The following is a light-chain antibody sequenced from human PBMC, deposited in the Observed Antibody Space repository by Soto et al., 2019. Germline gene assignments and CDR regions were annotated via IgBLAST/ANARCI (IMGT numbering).Light chain of an antibody. CDR1: QSVSSY. CDR2: DAV. Sequence: EIVLTQSPATLSLSPGESATLSCRASQSVSSYLAWYQQKPGQAPRLLIYDAVNRATGIPDRFSGSGSGTDFTLTISRLEPEDFAVYYCQQYGSSPRTFGQGTKVDIK. J-gene: IGKJ1*01. V-gene: IGKV3-20*01. CDR3: QQYGSSPRT.